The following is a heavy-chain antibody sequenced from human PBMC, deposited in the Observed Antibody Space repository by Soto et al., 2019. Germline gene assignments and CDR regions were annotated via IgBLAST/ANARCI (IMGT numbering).Heavy chain of an antibody. CDR1: GFTFSSYS. CDR2: ISSSSSYI. J-gene: IGHJ4*02. D-gene: IGHD3-3*01. V-gene: IGHV3-21*01. Sequence: PGGSLRLSCAASGFTFSSYSMNWVRQAPGKGLEWVSSISSSSSYIYYADLVKGRFTISRDSAKNSLYLQINSLRAEDTAVYYCARAHRWSGYFDYWGQGTLVTVSS. CDR3: ARAHRWSGYFDY.